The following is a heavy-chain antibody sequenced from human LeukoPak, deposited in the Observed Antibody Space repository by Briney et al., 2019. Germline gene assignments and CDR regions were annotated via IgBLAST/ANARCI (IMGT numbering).Heavy chain of an antibody. CDR1: GGSISSYY. J-gene: IGHJ4*02. CDR2: IYYSGST. CDR3: ARHYYDSSGYDY. Sequence: SETLSLTCTVSGGSISSYYWSWIRQPPGKGLEWIGYIYYSGSTNYNPSLKSRVTISVDTSKNQFSLKLSTVTAADTAVYYCARHYYDSSGYDYWGQGTLVTVSS. V-gene: IGHV4-59*08. D-gene: IGHD3-22*01.